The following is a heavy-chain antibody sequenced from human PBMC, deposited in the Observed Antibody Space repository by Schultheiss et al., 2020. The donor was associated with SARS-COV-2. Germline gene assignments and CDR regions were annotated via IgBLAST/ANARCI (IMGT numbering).Heavy chain of an antibody. J-gene: IGHJ2*01. CDR2: IFSDGNTK. Sequence: GGSLRLSCAASRFTFSNYGMHWVRQAPGKGLQWVAVIFSDGNTKYYADSVKGRFTISRDNSKNTLYLQMDSLRAEDTALYYCAKDASSSGWYLNWYFDLWGRGTLVTVSS. V-gene: IGHV3-30*18. CDR1: RFTFSNYG. CDR3: AKDASSSGWYLNWYFDL. D-gene: IGHD6-19*01.